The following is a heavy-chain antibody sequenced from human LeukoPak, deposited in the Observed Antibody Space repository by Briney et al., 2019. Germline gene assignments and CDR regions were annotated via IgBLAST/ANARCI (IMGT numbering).Heavy chain of an antibody. CDR1: GGSISSISYC. D-gene: IGHD2-21*01. CDR2: IYYSGST. J-gene: IGHJ4*02. Sequence: SETLSLTCTLSGGSISSISYCRGWIRQPPGMGLEWIGSIYYSGSTYYNPSLKSPVTISVDTSNKQLSLKLTSVTAADAAVYYCALSVISTPPYYGCQGILVTVSS. CDR3: ALSVISTPPYY. V-gene: IGHV4-39*01.